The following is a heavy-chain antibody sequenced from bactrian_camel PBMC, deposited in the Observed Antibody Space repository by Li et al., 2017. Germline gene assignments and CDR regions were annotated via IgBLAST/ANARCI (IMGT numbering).Heavy chain of an antibody. V-gene: IGHV3S40*01. CDR2: IYHGGGTT. J-gene: IGHJ4*01. D-gene: IGHD2*01. Sequence: DVQLVESGGGSVEAGGSLTISCVASGNSASSWYFGWFRQGPGKEREGVAAIYHGGGTTAYADSVKGRFTISQDNAKKTVHLQMNSLKPEDTAMYYCAALWERYGSCTWSVNYLGQGTQVTVS. CDR3: AALWERYGSCTWSVNY. CDR1: GNSASSWY.